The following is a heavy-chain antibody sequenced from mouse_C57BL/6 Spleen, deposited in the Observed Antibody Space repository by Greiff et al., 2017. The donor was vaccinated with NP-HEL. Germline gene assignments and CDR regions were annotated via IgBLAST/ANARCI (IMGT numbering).Heavy chain of an antibody. Sequence: EVQLQQSGPVLVKPGPSVKISCKASGFTFTDYYMHWVKQSHGKSLEWIGLVYPYNGGTSYNQKFKGKATLTVDTSSSTAYMELNSLTSEDSAVYDWASRGSSGYGSYFDYWGQGTTLTVSS. V-gene: IGHV1-36*01. D-gene: IGHD3-2*02. CDR2: VYPYNGGT. J-gene: IGHJ2*01. CDR3: ASRGSSGYGSYFDY. CDR1: GFTFTDYY.